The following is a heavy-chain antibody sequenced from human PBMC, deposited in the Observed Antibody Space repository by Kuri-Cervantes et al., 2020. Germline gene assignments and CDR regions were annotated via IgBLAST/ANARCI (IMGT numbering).Heavy chain of an antibody. D-gene: IGHD5-12*01. CDR3: AKAKATSLYNYYMDV. V-gene: IGHV3-30-3*01. Sequence: GGSLRLSCAASGFTFSSYAMHWVRQAPGKGLEWVAVISYDGSNKYYADSVKGRFTISRDNSMNTLYLQMNSLRAEDTAVYFCAKAKATSLYNYYMDVWGKGTTVTVSS. CDR1: GFTFSSYA. CDR2: ISYDGSNK. J-gene: IGHJ6*03.